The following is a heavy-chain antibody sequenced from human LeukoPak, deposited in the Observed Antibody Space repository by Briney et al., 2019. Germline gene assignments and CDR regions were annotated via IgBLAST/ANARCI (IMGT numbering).Heavy chain of an antibody. CDR1: GFTFSSYG. Sequence: GGSLRLSCAASGFTFSSYGMHWVRQAPGKGLEWVAVISYDGSNKYYADSVKGRFTISRDNSKNTLYLQMNSLRAEDTAVYYCAKAYGSGYDSPLYYFDYWGQGTLVTVSS. CDR2: ISYDGSNK. V-gene: IGHV3-30*18. D-gene: IGHD5-12*01. CDR3: AKAYGSGYDSPLYYFDY. J-gene: IGHJ4*02.